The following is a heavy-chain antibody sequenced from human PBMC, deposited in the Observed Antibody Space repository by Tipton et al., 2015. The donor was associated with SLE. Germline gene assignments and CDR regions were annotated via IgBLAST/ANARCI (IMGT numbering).Heavy chain of an antibody. CDR3: ARDEAGYSSSWYLGY. J-gene: IGHJ4*02. D-gene: IGHD6-13*01. CDR1: GGSISSYY. V-gene: IGHV4-59*12. Sequence: TLSLTCTVSGGSISSYYWSWIRQPPGKGLEWIGYIYYSGGTNYNPSLKSRVTISVDTSKNQFSLKLSSVTAADTAVYYCARDEAGYSSSWYLGYWGQGTLVTVSS. CDR2: IYYSGGT.